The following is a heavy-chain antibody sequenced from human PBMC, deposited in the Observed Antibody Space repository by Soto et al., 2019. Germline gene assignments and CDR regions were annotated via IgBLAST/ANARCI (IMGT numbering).Heavy chain of an antibody. CDR3: ASDPLAVAGVSLDY. Sequence: VQLVESGGALVQPGGSLRLSCAASGFPFSNYTMHWVRQAPGKGLEWVAVISYDGSNKYYADSVKGRFTISRDNSKNTLYLQMNSLRAEDTAVYYCASDPLAVAGVSLDYWGQGTLVTVSS. J-gene: IGHJ4*02. D-gene: IGHD6-19*01. V-gene: IGHV3-30-3*01. CDR1: GFPFSNYT. CDR2: ISYDGSNK.